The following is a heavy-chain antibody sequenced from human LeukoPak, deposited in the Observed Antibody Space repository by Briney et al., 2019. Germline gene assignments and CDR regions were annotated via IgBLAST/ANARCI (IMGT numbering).Heavy chain of an antibody. Sequence: GGSLRLSCAASGPTFSSYGMHWVRQAPGKGLEWVAVISYDGSNKYYADSVKGRFTISRDNSKNTLYLQMNSLRAEDTAVYYCAKDLYSGYDFPFDYWGQGTLVTVSS. CDR1: GPTFSSYG. CDR3: AKDLYSGYDFPFDY. CDR2: ISYDGSNK. D-gene: IGHD5-12*01. J-gene: IGHJ4*02. V-gene: IGHV3-30*18.